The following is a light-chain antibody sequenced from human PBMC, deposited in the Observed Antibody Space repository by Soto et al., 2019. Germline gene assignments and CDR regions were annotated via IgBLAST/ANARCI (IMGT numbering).Light chain of an antibody. CDR3: TSYPSSSTHCV. CDR1: TSDVGGYNY. J-gene: IGLJ1*01. V-gene: IGLV2-14*01. CDR2: EVS. Sequence: QSALAQPASVSGSPGQSITISCTGTTSDVGGYNYVSWYQHHPGKAPKLLIYEVSNRPSGVSNRFSGSKSGDTASLTISGLQAEDEADYYCTSYPSSSTHCVSGTGTKVTVL.